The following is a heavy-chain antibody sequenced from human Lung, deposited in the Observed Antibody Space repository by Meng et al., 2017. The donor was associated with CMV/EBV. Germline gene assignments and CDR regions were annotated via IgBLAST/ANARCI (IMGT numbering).Heavy chain of an antibody. Sequence: ASXXVSXKASGYTFTGYYMHWVRQDPGQGLEWMGWINPNSGGTNYAQKFQGRVTMTRDTSISTAYMELSRLRSDDTAVYYCASGGYCSSTRCYRGWFDPWGQGXLVTVSS. CDR3: ASGGYCSSTRCYRGWFDP. J-gene: IGHJ5*02. CDR1: GYTFTGYY. CDR2: INPNSGGT. D-gene: IGHD2-2*02. V-gene: IGHV1-2*02.